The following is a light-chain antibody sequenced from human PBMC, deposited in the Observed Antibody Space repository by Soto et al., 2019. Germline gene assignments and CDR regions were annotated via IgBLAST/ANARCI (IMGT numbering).Light chain of an antibody. Sequence: QSALTQPASVSGSPGQSITISCTGTSSDVGGYNYVSWHQQHPGKAPKLMIYDVSNRPSGVSNRFSGSKSGNMASLTISGLQAEDEADYYCSSYTSSSTLGVFGGGTKLTVL. CDR2: DVS. J-gene: IGLJ2*01. CDR1: SSDVGGYNY. V-gene: IGLV2-14*01. CDR3: SSYTSSSTLGV.